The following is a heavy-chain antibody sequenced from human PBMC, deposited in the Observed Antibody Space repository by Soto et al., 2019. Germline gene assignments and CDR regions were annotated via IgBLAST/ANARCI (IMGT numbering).Heavy chain of an antibody. CDR3: ARGQAGITIFGVVISGNWFDP. D-gene: IGHD3-3*01. V-gene: IGHV4-38-2*01. J-gene: IGHJ5*02. Sequence: SETLSLTCAVSGYSISSGYYWGWIRQPPGKGLEWIGGIYHSGSTYYNPSLKSRVTISVDTSKNQFSLKLSSVTAADTAVYYCARGQAGITIFGVVISGNWFDPWGQGTLVTVSS. CDR1: GYSISSGYY. CDR2: IYHSGST.